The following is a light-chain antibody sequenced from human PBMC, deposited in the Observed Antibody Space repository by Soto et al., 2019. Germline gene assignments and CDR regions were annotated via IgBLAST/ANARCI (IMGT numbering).Light chain of an antibody. CDR3: QQRSSAIT. CDR2: GAS. J-gene: IGKJ5*01. Sequence: ERVMTQSPATLSVSPGERVTLSCRASQSVSSDLAWYQQKPGQAPRLLIYGASTRATGIPARFSGSGSGTEFTLTISSLQSEDFAVYYCQQRSSAITFGQGTRLEIK. CDR1: QSVSSD. V-gene: IGKV3D-15*01.